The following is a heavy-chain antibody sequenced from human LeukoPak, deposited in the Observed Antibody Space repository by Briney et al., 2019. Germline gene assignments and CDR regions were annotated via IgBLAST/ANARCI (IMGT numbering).Heavy chain of an antibody. CDR2: ISPSGDST. D-gene: IGHD6-19*01. V-gene: IGHV1-46*01. Sequence: ASVTVSCTTSGNTFTSYYMHWVRQAPGQGLEWMGIISPSGDSTTYAQKFQGRITVTRDTSTRTVYMELSSLRSEDTALYYCARHDLAGSSSFDSWGQGTLVTVSS. CDR1: GNTFTSYY. J-gene: IGHJ4*02. CDR3: ARHDLAGSSSFDS.